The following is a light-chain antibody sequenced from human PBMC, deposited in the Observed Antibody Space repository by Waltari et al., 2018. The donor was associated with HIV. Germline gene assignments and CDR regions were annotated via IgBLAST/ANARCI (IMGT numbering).Light chain of an antibody. CDR3: QQSYTAPWT. Sequence: DIEMTQSPSSLSASVRDRVTITCRASQSISRYLTWYQQKPGKAPVLLITATSGLQSGVPSRSSGSGSGTDFTLTLSSLQPEDFATYYCQQSYTAPWTSGRGTKVEVK. J-gene: IGKJ1*01. V-gene: IGKV1-39*01. CDR1: QSISRY. CDR2: ATS.